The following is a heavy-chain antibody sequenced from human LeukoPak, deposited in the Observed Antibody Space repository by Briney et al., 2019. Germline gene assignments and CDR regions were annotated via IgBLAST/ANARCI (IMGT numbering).Heavy chain of an antibody. Sequence: GGSLRLSCAASGFTFSSYAMSWVRQAPGKGLEWVSAISGSGGSTYYADSVKGRFTISRDNSKNTLYLQMNSLRAEDTAVYYCAKALGYCSSISCHAFDYWGQGTLVTVSS. V-gene: IGHV3-23*01. CDR2: ISGSGGST. J-gene: IGHJ4*02. CDR1: GFTFSSYA. D-gene: IGHD2-2*01. CDR3: AKALGYCSSISCHAFDY.